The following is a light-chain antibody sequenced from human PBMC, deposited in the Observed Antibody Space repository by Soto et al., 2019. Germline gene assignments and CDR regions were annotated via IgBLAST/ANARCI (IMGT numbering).Light chain of an antibody. Sequence: DIQMTQSPSSLSASVGDRVTITCQASQGINNYLVWYQQKPGRAPKLLIYDSSKLETGVPSRFSGGASVTDFTFTISGLQPEDVATYYCQQYDILPPTFGQGTKLEIK. CDR2: DSS. V-gene: IGKV1-33*01. J-gene: IGKJ2*01. CDR3: QQYDILPPT. CDR1: QGINNY.